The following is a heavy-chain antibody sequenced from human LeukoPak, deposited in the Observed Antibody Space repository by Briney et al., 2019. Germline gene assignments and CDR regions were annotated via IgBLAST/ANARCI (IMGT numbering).Heavy chain of an antibody. Sequence: GGSLRLSCAASGFTFSSYGMHWVRQTPGKGLEWVAVISYDGSNKYYADSVKGRFTISRDNSKNTLYLQMNSLRAEDTAVYYCAKEGDCSSTSCYEMIAYYFDYWGQGTLVTVSS. CDR2: ISYDGSNK. J-gene: IGHJ4*02. CDR1: GFTFSSYG. D-gene: IGHD2-2*01. CDR3: AKEGDCSSTSCYEMIAYYFDY. V-gene: IGHV3-30*18.